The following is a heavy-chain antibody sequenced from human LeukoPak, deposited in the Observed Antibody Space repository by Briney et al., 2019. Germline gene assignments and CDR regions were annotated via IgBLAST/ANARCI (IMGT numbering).Heavy chain of an antibody. CDR2: ISAYNGST. CDR3: ARDNRGYCSSTSCYPGDY. V-gene: IGHV1-18*01. J-gene: IGHJ4*02. Sequence: GASVKVSCKASGYTFTSYGISWVRQAPGQGLEWMGWISAYNGSTNYAQKLQGRVTMATDTSTSTAYMELRSLRSDDTAVYYCARDNRGYCSSTSCYPGDYWGQGTLVTVSS. CDR1: GYTFTSYG. D-gene: IGHD2-2*01.